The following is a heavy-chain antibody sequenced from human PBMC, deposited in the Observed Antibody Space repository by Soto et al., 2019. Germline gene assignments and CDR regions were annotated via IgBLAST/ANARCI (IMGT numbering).Heavy chain of an antibody. J-gene: IGHJ4*02. V-gene: IGHV3-72*01. D-gene: IGHD1-26*01. CDR2: IKNSANSYTT. Sequence: EVQVVESGGGLVQPGGSLRLSCAAYGFTFSDHYMDWVRQAPGKGLAWAGRIKNSANSYTTEYAATVKGRLTISRDDSNNSRYLPIPSLKTEDTAVYYCARVRLGSPTRYFDYWGQGTLVTVSS. CDR3: ARVRLGSPTRYFDY. CDR1: GFTFSDHY.